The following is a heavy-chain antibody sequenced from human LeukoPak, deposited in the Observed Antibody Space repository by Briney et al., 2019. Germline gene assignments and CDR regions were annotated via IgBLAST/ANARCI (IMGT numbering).Heavy chain of an antibody. J-gene: IGHJ3*02. Sequence: ASVKVSCKASGYTFTSYDINWVRQATGQGLEWMGWMNPNSGNTGYAQKFQGRVTMTRNTSISTAYMELSSLRSEDTAVYYCAAYCGSYFAFDIWGQGTMVTVSS. V-gene: IGHV1-8*01. CDR2: MNPNSGNT. CDR1: GYTFTSYD. D-gene: IGHD1-26*01. CDR3: AAYCGSYFAFDI.